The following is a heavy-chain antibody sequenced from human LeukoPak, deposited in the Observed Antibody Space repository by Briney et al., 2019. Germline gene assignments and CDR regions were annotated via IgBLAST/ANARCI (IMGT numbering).Heavy chain of an antibody. J-gene: IGHJ3*02. CDR1: GFTFSNYA. D-gene: IGHD2-15*01. CDR2: IWYDGSNK. V-gene: IGHV3-33*01. Sequence: GGSLRLSCAASGFTFSNYAMYWVRQAPGKGLEWVTIIWYDGSNKNYADSVKGRFTISRDNSKNTLYLQMNSLRAEDTAVYYCARGAYCSGGRCPGAFGIWGQGTMVTVSS. CDR3: ARGAYCSGGRCPGAFGI.